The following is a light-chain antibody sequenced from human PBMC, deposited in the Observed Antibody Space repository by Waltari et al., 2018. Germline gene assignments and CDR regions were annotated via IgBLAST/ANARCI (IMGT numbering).Light chain of an antibody. J-gene: IGKJ4*01. CDR1: QTISIY. V-gene: IGKV1-39*01. Sequence: DIQMTQSPSSLSASVGDRVTITCRASQTISIYLNWYQQKPGKAPTLLIYATSSLQSGVPSRFSGSGSETDFTLTISSLQPEDFATYYCQQLNSYPPLTFGGGTKVEIK. CDR2: ATS. CDR3: QQLNSYPPLT.